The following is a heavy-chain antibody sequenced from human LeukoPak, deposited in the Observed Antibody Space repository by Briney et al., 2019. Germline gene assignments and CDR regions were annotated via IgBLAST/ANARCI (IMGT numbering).Heavy chain of an antibody. CDR1: GYTFTGYY. V-gene: IGHV1-2*02. J-gene: IGHJ4*02. Sequence: ASVKVSCKASGYTFTGYYMHWVRQAPGQGLEWMGWINPNSGGTNYAQKFQGRVTMTGDTSISTAYMELSRLGSDDTAVYYSARDDGWYLFDYWGQGTLVTVSS. CDR3: ARDDGWYLFDY. CDR2: INPNSGGT. D-gene: IGHD6-19*01.